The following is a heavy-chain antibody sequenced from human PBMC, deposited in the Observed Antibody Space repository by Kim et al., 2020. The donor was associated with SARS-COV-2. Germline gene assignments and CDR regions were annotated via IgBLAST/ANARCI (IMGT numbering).Heavy chain of an antibody. J-gene: IGHJ4*02. CDR1: GFTFSSYS. Sequence: GGSLRLSCAASGFTFSSYSMNWVRQAPGKGLEWVSSISSSSYIYYADSVKGRFTISRDNAKNSLYLQMNSLRAEDTAVYYCAVVGYYDSSGYYPRGDFDYWGQGTLVTVSS. CDR2: ISSSSYI. CDR3: AVVGYYDSSGYYPRGDFDY. D-gene: IGHD3-22*01. V-gene: IGHV3-21*01.